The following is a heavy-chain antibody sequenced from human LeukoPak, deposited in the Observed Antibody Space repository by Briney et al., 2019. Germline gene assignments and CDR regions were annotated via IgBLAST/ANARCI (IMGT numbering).Heavy chain of an antibody. CDR1: GYSISSGDY. J-gene: IGHJ6*03. CDR2: IYHSGST. Sequence: SETLSLTCTVSGYSISSGDYWGWIRQPPGKGLEWIGSIYHSGSTYYNPSLKSRVTISIDTSKNQFSLKLSSVTAADTAIYYCARVRGDYGEDSYYYMDVWGKGTTVTISS. V-gene: IGHV4-38-2*02. D-gene: IGHD4-17*01. CDR3: ARVRGDYGEDSYYYMDV.